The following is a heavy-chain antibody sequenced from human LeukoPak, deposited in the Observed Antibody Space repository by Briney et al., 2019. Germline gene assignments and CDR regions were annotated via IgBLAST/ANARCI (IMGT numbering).Heavy chain of an antibody. CDR2: ISAYNGNT. CDR1: GYTFTSYG. Sequence: ASVKVSCKASGYTFTSYGISWVRQAPGQGLEWMGWISAYNGNTNYAQKFQGRVTITADKSTSTAYMELSSLRSEDTAVYYCAGSDNWNYGFDYWGQGTLVTVSS. D-gene: IGHD1-7*01. CDR3: AGSDNWNYGFDY. J-gene: IGHJ4*02. V-gene: IGHV1-18*01.